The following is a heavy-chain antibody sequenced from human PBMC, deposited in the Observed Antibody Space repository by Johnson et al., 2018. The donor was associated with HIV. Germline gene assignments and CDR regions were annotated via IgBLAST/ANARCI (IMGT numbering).Heavy chain of an antibody. CDR2: ISYDGSNK. V-gene: IGHV3-30*04. Sequence: QVQLVESGGGVVQPGRSLRLSCAASGFTFSSYAMHWVRQAPGKGLEWVAVISYDGSNKYYADSVKGRFTIPRANSKNTLSLELNSRRAEDTAVYYCAREGAWEVRPGAFDIWGQGTMVTVSS. CDR3: AREGAWEVRPGAFDI. CDR1: GFTFSSYA. J-gene: IGHJ3*02. D-gene: IGHD1-26*01.